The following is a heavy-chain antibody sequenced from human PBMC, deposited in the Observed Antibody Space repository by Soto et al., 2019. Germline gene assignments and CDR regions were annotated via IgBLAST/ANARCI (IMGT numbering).Heavy chain of an antibody. CDR3: ARDKITGLFDY. Sequence: QVQLQQWGAGLLKPSETLSLTCAVYGGSFSGYYWTWIRQPPGTGLEWIGEINHSGSTNYNPSLNGRVTTSVDSSKNQFSLKLTSVTAADAAVYYCARDKITGLFDYWGQGTLVTVSS. J-gene: IGHJ4*02. D-gene: IGHD2-8*02. CDR1: GGSFSGYY. V-gene: IGHV4-34*01. CDR2: INHSGST.